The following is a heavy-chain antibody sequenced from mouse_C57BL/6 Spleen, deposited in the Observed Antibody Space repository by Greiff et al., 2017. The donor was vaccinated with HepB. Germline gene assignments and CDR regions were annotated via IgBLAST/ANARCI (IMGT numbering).Heavy chain of an antibody. D-gene: IGHD1-1*01. J-gene: IGHJ1*03. CDR2: IDPSDSYT. Sequence: QVQLKQPGAELVKPGASVKLSCKASGYTFTSYWMQWVKQRPGQGLEWIGEIDPSDSYTNYNQKFKGKATLTVDTSSSTAYMQLSSLTSEDSAVYYCARVVITTVVASFDVWGTGTTVTVSS. CDR1: GYTFTSYW. V-gene: IGHV1-50*01. CDR3: ARVVITTVVASFDV.